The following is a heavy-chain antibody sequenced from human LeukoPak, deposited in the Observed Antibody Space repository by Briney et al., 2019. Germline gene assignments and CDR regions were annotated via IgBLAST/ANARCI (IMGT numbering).Heavy chain of an antibody. D-gene: IGHD1-26*01. Sequence: GASLRVSCAASGYTFINYGLTWVRQAPGQGLEWMAWISAYAVSTNYAQTLQGRVTMPTDPSTSTAYMELRSLRSDDTAVYYCARTVGAFGACDLWGEGTMVSVFS. J-gene: IGHJ3*01. CDR3: ARTVGAFGACDL. CDR2: ISAYAVST. V-gene: IGHV1-18*01. CDR1: GYTFINYG.